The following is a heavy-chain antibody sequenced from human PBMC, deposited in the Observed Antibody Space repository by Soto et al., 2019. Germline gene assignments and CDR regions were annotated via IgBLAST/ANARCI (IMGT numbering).Heavy chain of an antibody. CDR2: ISYDGSNK. V-gene: IGHV3-30-3*01. D-gene: IGHD3-3*01. J-gene: IGHJ4*02. Sequence: QVQLVESGGGVVQPGRSLRLSCAASGFTFSSYAMHWVRQAPGKGLEWVAVISYDGSNKYYADSVKGRFTISRDNSKNTLYLQMNILRAEDTAMYYCARDPGGTDFAEWTYYFDYWGQGTLVTVSS. CDR3: ARDPGGTDFAEWTYYFDY. CDR1: GFTFSSYA.